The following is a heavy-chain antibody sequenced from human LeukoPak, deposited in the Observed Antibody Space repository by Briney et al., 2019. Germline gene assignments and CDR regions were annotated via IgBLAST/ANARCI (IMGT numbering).Heavy chain of an antibody. D-gene: IGHD3-22*01. J-gene: IGHJ4*02. CDR1: GDAITGSSYY. CDR2: MYYSGST. V-gene: IGHV4-39*01. Sequence: SETLSLTCTVSGDAITGSSYYWGWIRQPPGKGREWIGSMYYSGSTFSNPSLRSRVNMSADTSKNQFSLKLSSVTAADTAVYYCARQYYDSTGYYYFDNWGQGTQVTVSS. CDR3: ARQYYDSTGYYYFDN.